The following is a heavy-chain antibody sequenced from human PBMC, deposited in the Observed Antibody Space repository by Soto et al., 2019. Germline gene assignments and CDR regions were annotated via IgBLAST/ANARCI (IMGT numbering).Heavy chain of an antibody. CDR1: GGSISTSY. J-gene: IGHJ4*01. CDR3: ARGSGYTAIDF. CDR2: IHESGKT. V-gene: IGHV4-59*01. D-gene: IGHD3-22*01. Sequence: QVQLQESGPGLVKPSETLSLTCTVSGGSISTSYWSWIRQPPGKGLEWIGYIHESGKTNYNPSLKCRVATSVDTSKTQFSLRLSSVPAADTAIYYCARGSGYTAIDFWGQGTLVTVSS.